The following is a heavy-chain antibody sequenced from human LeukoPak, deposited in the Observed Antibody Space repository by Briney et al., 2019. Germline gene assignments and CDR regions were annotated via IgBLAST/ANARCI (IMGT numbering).Heavy chain of an antibody. CDR1: GTSIRSGSYY. V-gene: IGHV4-61*02. CDR2: MYIGGRT. J-gene: IGHJ6*03. Sequence: SETLSLTCTVTGTSIRSGSYYWNWIRQAAGKGLEWIGRMYIGGRTTYNPSLKSRVTISLETTENQFSLRLRSVTAADTAVYYCARHLHYYDFWSGTNYYYYMDVWGKGTTVTVSS. D-gene: IGHD3-3*01. CDR3: ARHLHYYDFWSGTNYYYYMDV.